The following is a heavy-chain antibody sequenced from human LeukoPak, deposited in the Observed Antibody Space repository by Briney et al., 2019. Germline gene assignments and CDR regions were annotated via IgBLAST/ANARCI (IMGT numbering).Heavy chain of an antibody. J-gene: IGHJ4*02. Sequence: ASVTVSCKASGYTFTGYYIHWVRQAPGQGLEWMGWIPNSGGAKYAQKFQGRVTMTRDTSISTAYMELSRLRSDDTAMYYCARGFGDGFRGDYWGQGTLVTVSS. V-gene: IGHV1-2*02. CDR1: GYTFTGYY. D-gene: IGHD5-24*01. CDR2: IPNSGGA. CDR3: ARGFGDGFRGDY.